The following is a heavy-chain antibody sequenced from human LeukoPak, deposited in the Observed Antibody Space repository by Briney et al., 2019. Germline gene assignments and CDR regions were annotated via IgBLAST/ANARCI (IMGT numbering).Heavy chain of an antibody. V-gene: IGHV3-23*01. J-gene: IGHJ3*02. Sequence: GRSLRLSCAASGFTFSNYAMSWVRQAPGKGLEWVSSISANDGGTYYADSVKGRFTISRDNSKNTLYFEMNSLRAEDTAVYFCAKDQYYGSGSYFTFDIWGQGRMATVSS. CDR1: GFTFSNYA. CDR2: ISANDGGT. D-gene: IGHD3-10*01. CDR3: AKDQYYGSGSYFTFDI.